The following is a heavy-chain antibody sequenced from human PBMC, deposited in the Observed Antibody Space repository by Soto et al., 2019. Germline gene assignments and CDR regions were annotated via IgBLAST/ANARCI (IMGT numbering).Heavy chain of an antibody. D-gene: IGHD2-15*01. CDR1: GGTFSSYA. J-gene: IGHJ6*02. CDR3: ARGGLCSGGSCSFDYYYGMDV. V-gene: IGHV1-69*13. CDR2: IIPIFGTA. Sequence: ASVKVSCKASGGTFSSYAISWVRQAPGQGLEWMGGIIPIFGTANYAQKFQGRVTITADESTSTAYMELSSLRSEDTAVYYCARGGLCSGGSCSFDYYYGMDVWGQGTTVTVSS.